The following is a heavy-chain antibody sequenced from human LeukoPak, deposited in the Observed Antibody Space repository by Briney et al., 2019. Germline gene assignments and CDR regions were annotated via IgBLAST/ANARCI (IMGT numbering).Heavy chain of an antibody. CDR2: INPSGGST. Sequence: GASVKASCKASGYTFTSYYMHWVRQAPGQGLEWMGIINPSGGSTSYAQKFQGRVTMTRDTSTSTVYMELSSLRSEDTAVYYCARDQSSGWYADYWGQGTLVTVSS. J-gene: IGHJ4*02. D-gene: IGHD6-19*01. CDR3: ARDQSSGWYADY. CDR1: GYTFTSYY. V-gene: IGHV1-46*01.